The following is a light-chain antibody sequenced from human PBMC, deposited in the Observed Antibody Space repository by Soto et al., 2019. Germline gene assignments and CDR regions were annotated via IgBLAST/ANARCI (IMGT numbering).Light chain of an antibody. J-gene: IGLJ2*01. V-gene: IGLV2-14*01. CDR1: SSDVGGYNY. Sequence: QSVLTQPASVSGAPGQSITISCTGTSSDVGGYNYGSWYQQHPGKAPKLMIYEVSNRPSGVSNRFSGSKSGNTASLTISGLQAEDEADYYCSSYTSSSRVVFGGGTKLTVL. CDR2: EVS. CDR3: SSYTSSSRVV.